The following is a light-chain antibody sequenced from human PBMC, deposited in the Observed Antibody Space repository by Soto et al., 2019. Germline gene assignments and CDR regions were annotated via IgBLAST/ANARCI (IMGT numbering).Light chain of an antibody. CDR3: ISYTTRGTLWV. CDR1: SSDVGAYNF. J-gene: IGLJ3*02. V-gene: IGLV2-14*01. CDR2: TVN. Sequence: QSALTQPASVSGSPGQSITISCTGTSSDVGAYNFVSWYQQHPGRAPKLLISTVNSRPSGVSNRFSGSKSGTTASLTISGLQAEDEADYYCISYTTRGTLWVFGGGTKLTVL.